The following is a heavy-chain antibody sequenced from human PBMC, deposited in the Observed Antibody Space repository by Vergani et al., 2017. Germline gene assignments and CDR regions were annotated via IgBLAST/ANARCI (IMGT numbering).Heavy chain of an antibody. Sequence: QVQLVQSGAEVKKPGPSVKVSCKASGYTFTGYYMHWVRQAPGQGLEWMGWINPNSGGTNYAQKFQGRVTMTRDTSTSTVYMELSSLRSEDTAVYYCTRGWYYDSIAYWAYWGQGTLVTVSS. V-gene: IGHV1-2*02. CDR1: GYTFTGYY. CDR2: INPNSGGT. D-gene: IGHD3-22*01. J-gene: IGHJ4*02. CDR3: TRGWYYDSIAYWAY.